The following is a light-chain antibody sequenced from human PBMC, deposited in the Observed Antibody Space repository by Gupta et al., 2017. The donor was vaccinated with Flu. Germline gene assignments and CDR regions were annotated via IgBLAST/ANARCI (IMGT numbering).Light chain of an antibody. CDR3: MQTLQTPRT. CDR2: LGS. CDR1: QSLLHTNGHKY. V-gene: IGKV2-28*01. Sequence: DIVMTQSPLFLLVTPGEPASISCRSSQSLLHTNGHKYLDWYLQKPGQSPQLLMFLGSNRASWVPDRFSGSGSGTDFTLKISRVEAEDIGVYYCMQTLQTPRTFGQGTKVEIK. J-gene: IGKJ1*01.